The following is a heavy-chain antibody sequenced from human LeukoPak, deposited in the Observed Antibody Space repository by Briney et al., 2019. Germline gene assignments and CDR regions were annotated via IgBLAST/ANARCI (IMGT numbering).Heavy chain of an antibody. CDR1: GYSFTNYW. D-gene: IGHD4-17*01. Sequence: GESLKISCKVSGYSFTNYWIGWVRQMPAKGLEWMGIIYPGDSDTRYSPSFEGQVTMSADKSISTAYLQWSSLKASDTAMYYCARVRTYGDYAMNYWGQGTLVTVSS. J-gene: IGHJ4*02. CDR2: IYPGDSDT. V-gene: IGHV5-51*01. CDR3: ARVRTYGDYAMNY.